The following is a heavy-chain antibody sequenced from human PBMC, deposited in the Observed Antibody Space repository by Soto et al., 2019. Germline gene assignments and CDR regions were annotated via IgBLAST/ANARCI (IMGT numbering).Heavy chain of an antibody. CDR2: IYYSGST. V-gene: IGHV4-59*01. Sequence: KASETLSLTCTVSGGSISSYYWSWIRQPPGKGLEWIGYIYYSGSTNYNPSLKSRVTISVDTSKNQFSLKLSSVTAADTAVYYCATYYGSAVDYWGQGTLVTVSS. J-gene: IGHJ4*02. CDR3: ATYYGSAVDY. D-gene: IGHD3-10*01. CDR1: GGSISSYY.